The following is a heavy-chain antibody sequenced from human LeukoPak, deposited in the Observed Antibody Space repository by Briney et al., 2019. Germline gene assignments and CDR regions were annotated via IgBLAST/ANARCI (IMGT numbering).Heavy chain of an antibody. CDR3: ARGGDPYFDY. CDR2: ISHDGSEK. J-gene: IGHJ4*02. D-gene: IGHD2-21*02. V-gene: IGHV3-30*03. Sequence: GRSLRLSCEDSGFTFSTYGMHWVRQAPGKGLEWVAVISHDGSEKYYAGSVQGRFSISRDNSKNTVFLQMNSLRAAETAVYYCARGGDPYFDYWGQGTLVTVSS. CDR1: GFTFSTYG.